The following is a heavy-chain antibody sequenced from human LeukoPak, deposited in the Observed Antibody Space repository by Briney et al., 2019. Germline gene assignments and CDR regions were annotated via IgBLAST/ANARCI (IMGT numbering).Heavy chain of an antibody. CDR3: VGSSGYYANPFYYMDV. Sequence: GGSLRLSCAASGFTFSSYWMHWVRQAPGKGLVWVSRINTDGSSTSYADSVKGRFTISRDNAKNTLYLQMNSLRAEDTAVYYCVGSSGYYANPFYYMDVWGKGPRSPSP. CDR2: INTDGSST. V-gene: IGHV3-74*01. CDR1: GFTFSSYW. D-gene: IGHD3-22*01. J-gene: IGHJ6*03.